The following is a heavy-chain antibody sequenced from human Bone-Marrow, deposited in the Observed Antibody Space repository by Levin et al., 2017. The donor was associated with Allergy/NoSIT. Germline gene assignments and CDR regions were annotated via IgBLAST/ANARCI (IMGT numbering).Heavy chain of an antibody. CDR1: GFTFSSYS. CDR3: ARLRTTPCDY. CDR2: ISLSSNYI. Sequence: GESLKISCAVSGFTFSSYSMNWVRQAPGKGLEWVSSISLSSNYIYYADSVKGRFTISRDNAKNSLYLQMNSLRAEDTAVYYCARLRTTPCDYWCQGTLVTVSS. D-gene: IGHD4-17*01. J-gene: IGHJ4*02. V-gene: IGHV3-21*01.